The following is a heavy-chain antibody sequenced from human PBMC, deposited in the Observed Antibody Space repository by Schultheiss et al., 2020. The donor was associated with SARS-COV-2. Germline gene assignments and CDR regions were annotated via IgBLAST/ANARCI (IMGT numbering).Heavy chain of an antibody. D-gene: IGHD3-10*01. CDR2: ISSSSSYI. V-gene: IGHV3-21*01. CDR1: GFTFSSYS. J-gene: IGHJ4*02. CDR3: AKDRLKGRLVGAGY. Sequence: GESLKISCAASGFTFSSYSMNWVRQAPGKGLEWVSSISSSSSYIYYADSVKGRFTISRDNSKNTLYLQMNSLRAEDTAVYYCAKDRLKGRLVGAGYWGQGTLVTVSS.